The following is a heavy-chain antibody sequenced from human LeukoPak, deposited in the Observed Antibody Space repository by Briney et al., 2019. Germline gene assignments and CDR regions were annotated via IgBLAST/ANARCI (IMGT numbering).Heavy chain of an antibody. CDR2: INPNSGGT. CDR3: ARYQIGGNPRFDP. Sequence: GASVRVSCKASGYTFTGYYMHWVRQAPGQGLEWMGWINPNSGGTNYAQTFQGGVTMTCNTSINTSYMELSRLISDDTAVYYCARYQIGGNPRFDPWGQGTLVTVSS. D-gene: IGHD4-23*01. V-gene: IGHV1-2*02. J-gene: IGHJ5*02. CDR1: GYTFTGYY.